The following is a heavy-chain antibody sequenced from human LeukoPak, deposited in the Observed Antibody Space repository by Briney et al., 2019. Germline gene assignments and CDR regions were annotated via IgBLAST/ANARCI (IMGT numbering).Heavy chain of an antibody. V-gene: IGHV1-58*01. CDR3: AAGGDEENLYYFDY. D-gene: IGHD3-16*01. CDR2: IVVGSGNT. J-gene: IGHJ4*02. CDR1: GFTFTSSA. Sequence: TSVKVSYKASGFTFTSSAVQWVRQARGQRLEWIGWIVVGSGNTDYAQKFQERVTITRDMSTSTAYMELSSLRSEDTAVYYCAAGGDEENLYYFDYWGQGTLVTVSS.